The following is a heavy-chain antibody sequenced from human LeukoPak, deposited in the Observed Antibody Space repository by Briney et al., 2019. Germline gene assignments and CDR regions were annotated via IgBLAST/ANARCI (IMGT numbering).Heavy chain of an antibody. J-gene: IGHJ3*02. CDR2: IYYSGST. D-gene: IGHD6-13*01. Sequence: SETLSLTCTVSGGSISSYYWSWIRQPPGKGLEWIGYIYYSGSTNYNPSLKSRVTISVDTSKNQFSLKLSSVTAADTAVYYCARDGIAAAVYAFDIWGQGTTVTVSS. V-gene: IGHV4-59*01. CDR1: GGSISSYY. CDR3: ARDGIAAAVYAFDI.